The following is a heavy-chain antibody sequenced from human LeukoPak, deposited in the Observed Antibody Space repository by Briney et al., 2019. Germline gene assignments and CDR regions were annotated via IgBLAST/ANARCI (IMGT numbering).Heavy chain of an antibody. Sequence: SQTLSLTCAVSGGSISSGGYSWSWIRQPPGKGLEWIGYIYHSGSTYYNPSLKSRVTISVDRSKNQFSLKLSSVTAADTAVYYCARGGSYLDAFDIWGQGTMVTVSS. CDR3: ARGGSYLDAFDI. V-gene: IGHV4-30-2*01. CDR1: GGSISSGGYS. D-gene: IGHD1-26*01. CDR2: IYHSGST. J-gene: IGHJ3*02.